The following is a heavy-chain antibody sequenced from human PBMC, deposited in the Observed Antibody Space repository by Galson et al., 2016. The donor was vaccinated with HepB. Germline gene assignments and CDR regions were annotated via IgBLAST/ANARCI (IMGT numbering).Heavy chain of an antibody. D-gene: IGHD2-8*01. CDR3: ARYGYCTNGVCYKGWDY. J-gene: IGHJ4*02. CDR1: GGSISCTSCYY. V-gene: IGHV4-39*07. Sequence: SETLSLTCTVSGGSISCTSCYYWGWIRQPPGKGLEWIGSIYYTGSANYAPSLESRVTISLDTSKNQFSLKLTSVTAADTAVYYCARYGYCTNGVCYKGWDYWGQGSPVTVSS. CDR2: IYYTGSA.